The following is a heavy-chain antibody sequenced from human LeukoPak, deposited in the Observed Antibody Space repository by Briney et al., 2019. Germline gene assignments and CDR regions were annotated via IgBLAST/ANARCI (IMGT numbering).Heavy chain of an antibody. CDR2: ITYDGSNK. CDR3: AREDGSGWYWDY. CDR1: GFTFSSYA. V-gene: IGHV3-30-3*01. J-gene: IGHJ4*02. Sequence: GGSLRLSCAASGFTFSSYAMHWVRQAPGKGLEWVAVITYDGSNKYYADSVKGRFTISRDNSKNTLYLQMNSLRAEDTAVYYCAREDGSGWYWDYWGQGTLVTVSS. D-gene: IGHD6-19*01.